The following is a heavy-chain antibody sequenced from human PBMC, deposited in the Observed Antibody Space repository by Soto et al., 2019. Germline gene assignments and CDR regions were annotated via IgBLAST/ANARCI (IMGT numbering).Heavy chain of an antibody. Sequence: SETLSLTCTVSGGSISSYYWSWIRQPPGKGLEWIGYIYYSGSTNYNPSLKSRVTISVETSKNQFSLKLSSVTAADTAVYYCARRREYYDFYYYYYMDVWGKGTTVTVSS. CDR3: ARRREYYDFYYYYYMDV. V-gene: IGHV4-59*01. CDR1: GGSISSYY. CDR2: IYYSGST. J-gene: IGHJ6*03. D-gene: IGHD3-3*01.